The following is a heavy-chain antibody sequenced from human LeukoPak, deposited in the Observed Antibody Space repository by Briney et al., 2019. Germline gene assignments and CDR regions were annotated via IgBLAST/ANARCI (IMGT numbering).Heavy chain of an antibody. D-gene: IGHD3-16*01. V-gene: IGHV3-21*04. J-gene: IGHJ3*02. CDR1: GFTFSSYS. Sequence: GGSLRLSCAASGFTFSSYSMNWVRQAPGKGLEWVSSISPSTNGKTYADSVTGRFTISTDNAKNTLYLQMDSLRAEDTAVYYCAKALTRWAFDIWGQGTMVTVSS. CDR3: AKALTRWAFDI. CDR2: ISPSTNGK.